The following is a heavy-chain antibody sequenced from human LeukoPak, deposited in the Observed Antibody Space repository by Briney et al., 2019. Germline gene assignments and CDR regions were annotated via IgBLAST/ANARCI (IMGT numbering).Heavy chain of an antibody. CDR2: ISSSSSTI. V-gene: IGHV3-11*04. J-gene: IGHJ6*03. CDR1: GFTFSDYY. Sequence: PGGSLRLSCAASGFTFSDYYMSWIRQAPGKGLEWVSYISSSSSTIYYADSVKGRFTISRGNAKNSLYLQMNSLRAEDTAVYYCARDGPKYYYYYYYMDVWGKGTTVTVSS. CDR3: ARDGPKYYYYYYYMDV.